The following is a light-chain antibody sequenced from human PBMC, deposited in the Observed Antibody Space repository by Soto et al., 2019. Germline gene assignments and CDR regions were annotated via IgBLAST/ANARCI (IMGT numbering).Light chain of an antibody. J-gene: IGLJ1*01. CDR1: SSDVGGYNY. CDR3: SSYTSSSTLEGYV. Sequence: QSALTQPASVSGSPGQSVTISCTGTSSDVGGYNYVSWYQQHPGKAPKLMIYDVSNRPSGVANRFSGSKSGNTASLTLSGLQAEDEDDYYCSSYTSSSTLEGYVFGTGTKVTVL. CDR2: DVS. V-gene: IGLV2-14*01.